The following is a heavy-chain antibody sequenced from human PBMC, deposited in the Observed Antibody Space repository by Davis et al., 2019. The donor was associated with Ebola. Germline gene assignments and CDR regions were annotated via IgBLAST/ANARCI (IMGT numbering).Heavy chain of an antibody. Sequence: SVKVSCKASGGTFSSYAISWVRQAPGQGLEWMGGIIPIFGTANYAQKFQGRVTITADESTSTAYMELSSLRSEDTAVYYCARTKTRIRFLEWLLDWFDPWGQGTLVTVSS. CDR2: IIPIFGTA. V-gene: IGHV1-69*13. CDR3: ARTKTRIRFLEWLLDWFDP. J-gene: IGHJ5*02. D-gene: IGHD3-3*01. CDR1: GGTFSSYA.